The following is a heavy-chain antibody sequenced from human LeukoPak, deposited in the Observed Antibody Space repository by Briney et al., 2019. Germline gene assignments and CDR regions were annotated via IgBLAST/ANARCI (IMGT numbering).Heavy chain of an antibody. V-gene: IGHV4-34*01. Sequence: SETLSLTCAVYGGSFSGYYCRWIRQPPGKGLEWIGEINHSGSTNYNPSLKSRVTISVDTSKNQFSLKLSSVTAADTAVYYCARRTVRYFDWLLPHDAFDIWGQGTMVTVSS. CDR1: GGSFSGYY. D-gene: IGHD3-9*01. CDR3: ARRTVRYFDWLLPHDAFDI. J-gene: IGHJ3*02. CDR2: INHSGST.